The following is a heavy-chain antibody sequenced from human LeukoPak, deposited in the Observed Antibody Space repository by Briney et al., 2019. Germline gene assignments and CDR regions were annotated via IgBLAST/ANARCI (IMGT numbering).Heavy chain of an antibody. D-gene: IGHD6-13*01. CDR3: ARDRSSSWYFPDYYYGMDV. Sequence: ASVKVSCKASGYTFTSYGISWVRQAPGQGLEWMGWISAYNGNTNYAQKLQGRVTMTTDTSTSTAYMELRSLRSDDTAVYYCARDRSSSWYFPDYYYGMDVWGQGTTVTVSS. CDR1: GYTFTSYG. J-gene: IGHJ6*02. CDR2: ISAYNGNT. V-gene: IGHV1-18*01.